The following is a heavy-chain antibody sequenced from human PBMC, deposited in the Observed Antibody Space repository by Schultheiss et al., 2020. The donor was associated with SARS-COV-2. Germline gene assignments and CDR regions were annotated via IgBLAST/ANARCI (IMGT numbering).Heavy chain of an antibody. D-gene: IGHD6-13*01. CDR2: IYHSGST. V-gene: IGHV4-34*01. CDR1: GGSFSGYY. CDR3: ARVNSGYSSSWLNYYYYMDV. J-gene: IGHJ6*03. Sequence: SETLSLTCAVYGGSFSGYYWSWIRQPPGEGLEWIGEIYHSGSTNYNPSLKSRVTISVDTSKNQFSLKLSSVTAADTAVYYCARVNSGYSSSWLNYYYYMDVWGKGTTVTVSS.